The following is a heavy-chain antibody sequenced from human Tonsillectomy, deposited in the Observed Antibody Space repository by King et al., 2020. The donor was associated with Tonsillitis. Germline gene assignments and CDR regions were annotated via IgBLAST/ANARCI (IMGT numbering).Heavy chain of an antibody. CDR2: IGIKANGGTT. CDR3: TRPTIFDY. D-gene: IGHD5-12*01. CDR1: GFTFVDYA. V-gene: IGHV3-49*03. J-gene: IGHJ4*02. Sequence: VQLVESGGGLVQPGRSLRLSCTASGFTFVDYAMSWFRQAPGKGLAWVGFIGIKANGGTTEYAAAVKGRFTIPRDDSKSIAYLQMSSRKTEDTAVYYCTRPTIFDYWGQGTLVTVSS.